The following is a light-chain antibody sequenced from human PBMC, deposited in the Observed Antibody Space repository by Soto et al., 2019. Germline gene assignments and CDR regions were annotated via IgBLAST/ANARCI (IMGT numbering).Light chain of an antibody. J-gene: IGLJ3*02. V-gene: IGLV8-61*01. CDR3: VLYMGSGVWV. CDR2: STN. CDR1: SGSVSIGYY. Sequence: QTVVTQEPSFSVSPGGTVTLTCGLSSGSVSIGYYPSWYQQTPGQAPRTLIYSTNTRSSGVPDRFSGSILGNKAALTITGAQADDESDYYWVLYMGSGVWVFGGGTKVTVL.